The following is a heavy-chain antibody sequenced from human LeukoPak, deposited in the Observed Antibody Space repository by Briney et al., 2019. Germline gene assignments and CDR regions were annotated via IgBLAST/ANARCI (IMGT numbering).Heavy chain of an antibody. Sequence: ASVKVSCKASGYTFTSYGISWVRQAPGQGLEWMGWISAYNGNTNYAQKLQGRVTMTTDTSTSTAYMELRSLRSDDTAVYYCARVVEARYNDSSGLFDYWGQGTLVTVSS. D-gene: IGHD3-22*01. J-gene: IGHJ4*02. V-gene: IGHV1-18*01. CDR2: ISAYNGNT. CDR1: GYTFTSYG. CDR3: ARVVEARYNDSSGLFDY.